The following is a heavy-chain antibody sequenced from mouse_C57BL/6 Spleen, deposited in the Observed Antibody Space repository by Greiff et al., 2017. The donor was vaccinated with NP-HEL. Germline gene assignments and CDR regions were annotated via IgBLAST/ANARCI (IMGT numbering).Heavy chain of an antibody. D-gene: IGHD1-3*01. CDR1: GFTFSSYA. CDR3: ARERVVYFAY. V-gene: IGHV5-4*01. Sequence: EVQGVESGGGLVKPGGSLKLSCAASGFTFSSYAMSWVRQTPEKRLEWVATISDGGSYTYYPDNVKGRFTISRDNAKNNLYLQMSHLKSEDTAMYYCARERVVYFAYWGQGTLVTVSA. CDR2: ISDGGSYT. J-gene: IGHJ3*01.